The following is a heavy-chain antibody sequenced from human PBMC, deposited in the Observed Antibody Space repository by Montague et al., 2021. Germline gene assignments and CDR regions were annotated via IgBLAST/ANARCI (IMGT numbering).Heavy chain of an antibody. CDR1: GFSFTSYA. CDR3: AKASKKLRNYYYTMDD. CDR2: ITDIGPGT. Sequence: SLRLSCAASGFSFTSYAVNWVRQAPGEGLEWVSSITDIGPGTYYADSVKGRFTISRDNSKNTLYLQMNSLRVDDTAVYYCAKASKKLRNYYYTMDDWGQGTTVTVSS. V-gene: IGHV3-23*01. J-gene: IGHJ6*02.